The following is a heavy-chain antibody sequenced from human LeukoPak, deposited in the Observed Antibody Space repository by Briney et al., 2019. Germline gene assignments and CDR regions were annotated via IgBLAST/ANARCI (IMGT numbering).Heavy chain of an antibody. Sequence: PSETLSLTCTVSGGSISSSSYYWGWIRQPPGKGLEWIGSIYYSGSTYYNPSLKSRVTISVDTSKNQFSLKLSSVTAADTAVDYCARLRGRVAGDFDYWGQGTLVTVSS. V-gene: IGHV4-39*01. CDR3: ARLRGRVAGDFDY. J-gene: IGHJ4*02. CDR2: IYYSGST. D-gene: IGHD6-19*01. CDR1: GGSISSSSYY.